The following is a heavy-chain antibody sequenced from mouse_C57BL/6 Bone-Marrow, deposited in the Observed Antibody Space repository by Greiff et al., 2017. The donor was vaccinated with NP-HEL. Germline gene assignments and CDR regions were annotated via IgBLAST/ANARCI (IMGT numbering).Heavy chain of an antibody. CDR1: GYTFTSYW. CDR3: ARDSAMVKWFDY. J-gene: IGHJ3*01. Sequence: VQLVESGAELVRPGTSVKLSCKASGYTFTSYWMHWVQQTPGQGLEWIGVIDPSDSYTNYNQKFKGKATLTVDTSSSTAYMQLSSLTSEDSAGCYSARDSAMVKWFDYWGQGTLVTVSA. V-gene: IGHV1-59*01. D-gene: IGHD2-2*01. CDR2: IDPSDSYT.